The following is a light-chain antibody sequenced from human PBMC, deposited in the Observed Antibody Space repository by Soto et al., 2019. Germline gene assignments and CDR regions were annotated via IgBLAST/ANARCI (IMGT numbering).Light chain of an antibody. CDR1: SSNIGSNS. CDR2: SNT. V-gene: IGLV1-44*01. CDR3: AAWDDSLNGPV. J-gene: IGLJ1*01. Sequence: QSVLTQPPSASGTPGQRVSISCSGSSSNIGSNSVNWYQQLPGTAPKLLIYSNTQRPSGVPDRISGSKSGTSASLAISGLQSEDEADYYCAAWDDSLNGPVFGTGTKLTVL.